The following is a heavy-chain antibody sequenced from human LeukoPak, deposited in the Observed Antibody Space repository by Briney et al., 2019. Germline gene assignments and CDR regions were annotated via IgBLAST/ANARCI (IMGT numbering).Heavy chain of an antibody. Sequence: GGSLRLSCAASGITFSNAWMSWVRQAPGKGLEWVAFIRYDGSNKYYADSVKGRFTISRDNSKNTLYLQMNSLRAEDTAVYYCAKRACGGDCYLEYYFDYWGQGTLVTVSS. D-gene: IGHD2-21*02. CDR2: IRYDGSNK. V-gene: IGHV3-30*02. J-gene: IGHJ4*02. CDR3: AKRACGGDCYLEYYFDY. CDR1: GITFSNAW.